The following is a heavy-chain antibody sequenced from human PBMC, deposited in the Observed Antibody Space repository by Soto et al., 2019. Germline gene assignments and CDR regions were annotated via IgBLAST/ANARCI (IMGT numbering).Heavy chain of an antibody. V-gene: IGHV3-23*01. J-gene: IGHJ6*02. Sequence: GGSLRLSCAAAGVTFSSYGMSWVRRAPGKGLEWVSAVSGSGGSVYYADSVRGRFTISRDNSKNTLYLQVNSLRAEDTAIYYCAKGSVVGADYSYGMDVWGQGTTVTVSS. D-gene: IGHD2-2*01. CDR3: AKGSVVGADYSYGMDV. CDR1: GVTFSSYG. CDR2: VSGSGGSV.